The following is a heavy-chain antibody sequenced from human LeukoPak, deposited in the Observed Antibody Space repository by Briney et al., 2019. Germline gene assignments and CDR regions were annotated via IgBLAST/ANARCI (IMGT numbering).Heavy chain of an antibody. CDR3: ATSYGIAAAGKDDY. Sequence: ASVKVSCKASGYTFTSYDINWVRQATGQGLEWMGWMNPNSGNTGYAQKFQGRVTITRNTSISTAYMELSSLRSEDTAVYYCATSYGIAAAGKDDYWGQGTLVTVSS. J-gene: IGHJ4*02. CDR1: GYTFTSYD. D-gene: IGHD6-13*01. V-gene: IGHV1-8*03. CDR2: MNPNSGNT.